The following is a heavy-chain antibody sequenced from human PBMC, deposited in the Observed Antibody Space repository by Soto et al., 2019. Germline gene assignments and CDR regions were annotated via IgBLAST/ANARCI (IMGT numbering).Heavy chain of an antibody. CDR1: GFTFGGYS. D-gene: IGHD5-18*01. V-gene: IGHV3-48*02. Sequence: GGSLKLSCASSGFTFGGYSMNLFRQAPGKGRRGVSYISSSSSTIYYADSVKGRFTISRDNAKNSLYLQMNSLRDEDTAVYYCARESPSGLGGYSYGYYYGMDVWGQGTTVTVSS. CDR2: ISSSSSTI. CDR3: ARESPSGLGGYSYGYYYGMDV. J-gene: IGHJ6*02.